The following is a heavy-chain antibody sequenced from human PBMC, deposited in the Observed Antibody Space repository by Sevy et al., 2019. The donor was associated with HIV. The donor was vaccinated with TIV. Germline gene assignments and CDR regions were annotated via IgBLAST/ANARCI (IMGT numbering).Heavy chain of an antibody. Sequence: GGSLRLSCAASGFTFSSYGMYWVRQAPGKGLEWVAFIRYDGSNKYYADSVKGRFTISRDNSKNTLYLQMNSLRAEDTAVYYCAKGVVVPAARLLLFYYYGMDVWGQGTTVTVSS. CDR2: IRYDGSNK. CDR3: AKGVVVPAARLLLFYYYGMDV. V-gene: IGHV3-30*02. CDR1: GFTFSSYG. D-gene: IGHD2-2*01. J-gene: IGHJ6*02.